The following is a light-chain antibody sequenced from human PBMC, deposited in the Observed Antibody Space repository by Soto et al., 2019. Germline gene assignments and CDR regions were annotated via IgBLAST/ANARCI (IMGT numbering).Light chain of an antibody. CDR1: SSNIGRNT. V-gene: IGLV1-44*01. Sequence: QSVLTQPPSASGTPGQRVTISCSGSSSNIGRNTVNWYQQLPGTAPKLLIDSNNQRPSGVPDRFSGSKSGTSAPLAISGLQSEDEADYYGAAWDDSRVGLVVGGGTKLTVL. CDR3: AAWDDSRVGLV. J-gene: IGLJ3*02. CDR2: SNN.